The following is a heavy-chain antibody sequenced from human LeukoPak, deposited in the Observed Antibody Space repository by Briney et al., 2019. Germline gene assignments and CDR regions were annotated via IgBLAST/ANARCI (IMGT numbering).Heavy chain of an antibody. CDR2: IYHSGST. CDR1: GGSISSSNW. Sequence: SETLSFTCAVSGGSISSSNWWSWVRQPPGKGLVWIGEIYHSGSTNYNPSLKSRVTISVDKSKNQFSLKLSSVTAADTAVYYCARGPLGYGSGSIFFDYWGRGTLVTVSS. V-gene: IGHV4-4*02. J-gene: IGHJ4*02. D-gene: IGHD3-10*01. CDR3: ARGPLGYGSGSIFFDY.